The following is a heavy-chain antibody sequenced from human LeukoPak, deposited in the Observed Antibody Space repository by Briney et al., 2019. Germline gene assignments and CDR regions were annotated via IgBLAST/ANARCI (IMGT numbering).Heavy chain of an antibody. CDR2: INPNSGGT. CDR1: GYTFTGYY. Sequence: ASVNVSCKASGYTFTGYYMHWVRQAPGQGLEWMGWINPNSGGTNYAQKFQGRVTMTRDTSISTAYMELSRLRSDDTAVYYCARDALRNRHWGAWFDPWGQGTPVTVSS. V-gene: IGHV1-2*02. CDR3: ARDALRNRHWGAWFDP. D-gene: IGHD7-27*01. J-gene: IGHJ5*02.